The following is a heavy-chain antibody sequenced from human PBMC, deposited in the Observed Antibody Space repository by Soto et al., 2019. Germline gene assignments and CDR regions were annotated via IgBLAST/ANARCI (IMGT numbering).Heavy chain of an antibody. D-gene: IGHD4-17*01. CDR1: GWKVNTYW. CDR2: MNEDANTK. J-gene: IGHJ6*02. V-gene: IGHV3-7*01. CDR3: ARDLYGDSYYYYYYYGMDV. Sequence: AVRLSCEGSGWKVNTYWRSWDRQTTGKGLEWLANMNEDANTKYYVDSVKGRFTILGDNAKNSLYLQMNSLRAEDTAVYYCARDLYGDSYYYYYYYGMDVWGQGTTVTGSS.